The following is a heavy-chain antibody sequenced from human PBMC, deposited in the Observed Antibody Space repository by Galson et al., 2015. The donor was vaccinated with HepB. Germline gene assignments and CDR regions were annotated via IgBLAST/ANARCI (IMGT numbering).Heavy chain of an antibody. J-gene: IGHJ4*02. CDR3: ARQGKYNWNDADY. D-gene: IGHD1-20*01. CDR2: IDPSDSYT. CDR1: GYSFTSYW. V-gene: IGHV5-10-1*01. Sequence: QSGAEVKKPGESLRISCKGSGYSFTSYWISWVRQMPGKGLEWMGRIDPSDSYTNYSPSFQGHVTISADKSISTVYMQWSSLKASDTAMYYCARQGKYNWNDADYWGQGTLVTVSS.